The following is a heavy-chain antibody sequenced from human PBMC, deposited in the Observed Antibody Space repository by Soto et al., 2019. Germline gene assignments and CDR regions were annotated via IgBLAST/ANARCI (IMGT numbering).Heavy chain of an antibody. Sequence: GGSLRLSCAASGFTFSSYWMHWVLQAPGKGLVWVSRINTDGSTTTYADSVKGRFTISRDNAKNTLYLQMNSLTAEDTAVYYCASSHYVYIWGQGTMVTVSS. J-gene: IGHJ3*02. V-gene: IGHV3-74*01. D-gene: IGHD3-16*01. CDR3: ASSHYVYI. CDR1: GFTFSSYW. CDR2: INTDGSTT.